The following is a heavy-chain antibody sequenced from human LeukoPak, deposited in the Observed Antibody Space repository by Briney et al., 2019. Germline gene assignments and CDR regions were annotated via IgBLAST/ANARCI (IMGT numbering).Heavy chain of an antibody. V-gene: IGHV3-72*01. CDR3: ARAVTFSGGLTYYFDS. D-gene: IGHD4-17*01. CDR2: TRNKARSYTT. Sequence: GGSLRLSGAASGFALSDHCMEWVRQAPGTGLEWVGRTRNKARSYTTEYAASVKGRFSISRDDSKNSLYLQMNSLKTEDTAVYYCARAVTFSGGLTYYFDSWGQGTLVTVSS. J-gene: IGHJ4*02. CDR1: GFALSDHC.